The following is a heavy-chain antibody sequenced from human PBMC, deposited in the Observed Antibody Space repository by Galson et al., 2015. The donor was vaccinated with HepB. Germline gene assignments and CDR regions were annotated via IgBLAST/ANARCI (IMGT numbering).Heavy chain of an antibody. J-gene: IGHJ4*02. Sequence: SLRLSCAASGFTFSTYSMNWVRQAPGKGLEWISYISSSGNIIYYADSVKGRFTISRDNAKNSLYLQMNSLRFEDTAVYYCARAPNPRFWSGYADYWGQGALVTASS. V-gene: IGHV3-48*04. CDR3: ARAPNPRFWSGYADY. CDR2: ISSSGNII. CDR1: GFTFSTYS. D-gene: IGHD3-3*01.